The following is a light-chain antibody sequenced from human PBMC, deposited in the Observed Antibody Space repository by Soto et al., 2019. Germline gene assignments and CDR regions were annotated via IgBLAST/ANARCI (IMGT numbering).Light chain of an antibody. CDR2: GDN. CDR1: SANIGSYYD. Sequence: QSVLTQPPSVSGAPGQRVTIPCTGSSANIGSYYDVHWYQQLPGTVPKLLIYGDNNRPSGVPDRFSGSKSGTSASLAITGLQAEDEADYYCQSYDSSLGHVVFGGGTKLTVL. J-gene: IGLJ2*01. CDR3: QSYDSSLGHVV. V-gene: IGLV1-40*01.